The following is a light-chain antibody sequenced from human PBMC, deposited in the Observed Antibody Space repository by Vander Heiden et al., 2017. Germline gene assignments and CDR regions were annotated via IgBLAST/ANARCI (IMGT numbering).Light chain of an antibody. CDR3: QQFHNFPLLT. CDR1: QDISTA. Sequence: AHQLTQSPSSLSASVGDRVTITCQTGQDISTALAWYQQKPGKPPKLLIYDASALQSGVPSRFSGRGFGTNFSLTITNRHPEDFAPYFCQQFHNFPLLTFDQGTLLDIK. V-gene: IGKV1D-13*01. CDR2: DAS. J-gene: IGKJ5*01.